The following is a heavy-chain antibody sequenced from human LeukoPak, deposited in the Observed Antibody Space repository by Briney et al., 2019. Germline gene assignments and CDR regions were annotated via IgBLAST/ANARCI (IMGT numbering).Heavy chain of an antibody. J-gene: IGHJ4*02. CDR2: INHSGST. CDR1: GGSFSGYY. D-gene: IGHD5-18*01. CDR3: ARDVDTAMVFDY. Sequence: SETLSLTCTVSGGSFSGYYWSWIRQPPGKGLEWIGEINHSGSTNYNPSLKSRVTISVDTSKNQFSLKLSSVTAADTAVYYCARDVDTAMVFDYWGQGTLVTVSS. V-gene: IGHV4-34*01.